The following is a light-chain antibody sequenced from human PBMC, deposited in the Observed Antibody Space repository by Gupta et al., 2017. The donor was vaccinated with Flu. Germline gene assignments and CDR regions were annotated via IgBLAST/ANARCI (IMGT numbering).Light chain of an antibody. CDR1: QGISSY. V-gene: IGKV1-8*01. CDR2: AAS. CDR3: QQYYSYPYT. J-gene: IGKJ2*01. Sequence: IRTTQSPSILSVCIGDRVTITCRASQGISSYLAWYQQKPGKAPKLLIYAASTLQSGVPSRFSGSRSGTDFTLTISCLQSEDFATYYCQQYYSYPYTFGQGTKLEIK.